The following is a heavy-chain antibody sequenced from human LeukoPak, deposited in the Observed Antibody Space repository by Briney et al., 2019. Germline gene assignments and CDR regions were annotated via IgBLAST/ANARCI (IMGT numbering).Heavy chain of an antibody. CDR1: GGSIRSGDYY. J-gene: IGHJ4*02. V-gene: IGHV4-31*01. CDR2: IYYSGSS. Sequence: TLSLTCTVSGGSIRSGDYYWSWIRQHPEKGLEWIGYIYYSGSSYYNPSLESQVTISVDTSKNQFSLKLSPVTAADTAVYYCARGPSGSQYYFDSWGQGTLVSVSS. CDR3: ARGPSGSQYYFDS. D-gene: IGHD3-10*01.